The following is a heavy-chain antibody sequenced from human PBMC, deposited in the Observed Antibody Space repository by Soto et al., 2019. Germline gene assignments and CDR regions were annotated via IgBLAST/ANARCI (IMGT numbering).Heavy chain of an antibody. V-gene: IGHV3-30*03. CDR2: ISYDGSNR. D-gene: IGHD4-17*01. Sequence: QVQLVESGGGVVQPGRSLRLSCAAAGFTFSNYDMHWVRQAQGKGLEWVAAISYDGSNRYYADSVKGRFTISRDISKNTLYLQMNSLRLEDTAVYYCAIIPPTTVDYWGQGTLVTVFS. CDR1: GFTFSNYD. J-gene: IGHJ4*02. CDR3: AIIPPTTVDY.